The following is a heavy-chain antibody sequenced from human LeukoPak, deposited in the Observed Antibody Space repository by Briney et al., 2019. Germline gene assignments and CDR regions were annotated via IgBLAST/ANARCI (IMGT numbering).Heavy chain of an antibody. Sequence: PGGSLRLSCTASGFTFGDYAMSWVRQAPGKGLEWVGFIRSKAYGGTTEYAASVKGRFTISRDDSKSIAYLQMNRLKTEDTAVYYCTRERRWFDAFDIWGQGTMVTVSS. CDR2: IRSKAYGGTT. D-gene: IGHD2-15*01. CDR3: TRERRWFDAFDI. J-gene: IGHJ3*02. V-gene: IGHV3-49*04. CDR1: GFTFGDYA.